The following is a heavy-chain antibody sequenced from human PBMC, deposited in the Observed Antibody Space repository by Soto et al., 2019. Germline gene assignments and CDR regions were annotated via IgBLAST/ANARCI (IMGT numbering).Heavy chain of an antibody. CDR1: GFSLTTAGMG. V-gene: IGHV2-5*02. Sequence: QITLKESGPALVKPTQTLTLTCSFSGFSLTTAGMGVCWIRQPPGKAPEWVALVYWDYDKRYNPSLRTRLTITTDTSKSLVVVTLTDMDPVDTGTYYCARRGTSSSAAGWFDPWGQGILVTVSS. D-gene: IGHD3-16*01. CDR3: ARRGTSSSAAGWFDP. CDR2: VYWDYDK. J-gene: IGHJ5*02.